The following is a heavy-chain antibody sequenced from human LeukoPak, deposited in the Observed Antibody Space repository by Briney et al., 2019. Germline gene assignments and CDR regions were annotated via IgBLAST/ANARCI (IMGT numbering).Heavy chain of an antibody. D-gene: IGHD3-10*01. J-gene: IGHJ3*02. CDR2: IKRDGSEK. V-gene: IGHV3-7*05. CDR3: ARARDYGSGKANAFDI. Sequence: SGGSLRLSCAASGFTFSNAWMSWVRQAPGKGLEWVANIKRDGSEKYYVDSLKGRFTISRDNAENSLYLQMNSLRAEDTAVYYCARARDYGSGKANAFDIWGQGTTVTVSS. CDR1: GFTFSNAW.